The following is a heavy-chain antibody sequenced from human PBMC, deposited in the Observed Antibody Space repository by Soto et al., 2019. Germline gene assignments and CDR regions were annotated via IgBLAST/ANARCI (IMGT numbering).Heavy chain of an antibody. CDR1: GCSFPGYY. CDR3: ARDYRSGDRYYYGMGV. D-gene: IGHD3-3*01. V-gene: IGHV1-2*02. CDR2: INPNSGGP. J-gene: IGHJ6*01. Sequence: SGHVSCVPCGCSFPGYYIHWLGQAPGQRLEWMGYINPNSGGPNYAQKFQGRVTMTRDTSISTAYMELSRLRSDATAVYFCARDYRSGDRYYYGMGVLGQGTTV.